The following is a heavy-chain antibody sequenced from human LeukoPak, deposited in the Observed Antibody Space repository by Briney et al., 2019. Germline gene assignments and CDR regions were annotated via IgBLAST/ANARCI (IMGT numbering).Heavy chain of an antibody. J-gene: IGHJ4*02. D-gene: IGHD3-3*01. CDR3: ARVGTIFGVVIIPTTSPFDY. CDR1: GYTFTSYG. V-gene: IGHV1-18*01. CDR2: ISAHNGNT. Sequence: GASVKVSCKASGYTFTSYGISWVRQAPGQGLEWMGWISAHNGNTNYAQKPQGRVTMTTDTSTSTAYMELRSLRSDDTAVYYCARVGTIFGVVIIPTTSPFDYWGQGTLVTVSS.